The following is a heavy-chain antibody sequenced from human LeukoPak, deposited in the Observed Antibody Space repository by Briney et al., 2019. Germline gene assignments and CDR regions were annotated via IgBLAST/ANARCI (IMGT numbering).Heavy chain of an antibody. V-gene: IGHV1-18*01. Sequence: ASVTVSCKASGYTFTSYGVSWVRQAPGQGLEWMGWISTYNGHTNYAQKLQDRVTMTTDTSTSTAYMELRSLRSDDTAVYYCARDPVTYNYDSSGHPRANWFDPWGQGTLVTVSS. J-gene: IGHJ5*02. CDR3: ARDPVTYNYDSSGHPRANWFDP. CDR2: ISTYNGHT. D-gene: IGHD3-22*01. CDR1: GYTFTSYG.